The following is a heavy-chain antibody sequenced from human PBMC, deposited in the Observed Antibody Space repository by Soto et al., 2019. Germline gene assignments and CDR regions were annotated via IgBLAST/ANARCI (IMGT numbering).Heavy chain of an antibody. D-gene: IGHD3-3*01. Sequence: PGGSLRLSCAASGFTLSSYEMNWVRQAPGRGLEWVSYISSSGSTIYYADSVKGRFTISRDNAKNSLYLQMNSLRAEDTAVYYCARYYDFWSGYHYYYYYGMDVWGQGTTVTVSS. J-gene: IGHJ6*02. V-gene: IGHV3-48*03. CDR3: ARYYDFWSGYHYYYYYGMDV. CDR1: GFTLSSYE. CDR2: ISSSGSTI.